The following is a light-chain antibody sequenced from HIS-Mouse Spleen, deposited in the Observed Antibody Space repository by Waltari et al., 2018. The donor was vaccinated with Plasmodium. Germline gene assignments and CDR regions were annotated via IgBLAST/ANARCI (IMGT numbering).Light chain of an antibody. CDR3: QQRSNWIT. Sequence: EIVMTQSPATLSVSPGERATLSCRASQSVSSNLAWYQQKPGQAPRLLIYGASNRATGIPARLSGSGSGTDFTLTISSLEPEDFAVYYCQQRSNWITFGQGTRLEIK. V-gene: IGKV3-11*01. J-gene: IGKJ5*01. CDR2: GAS. CDR1: QSVSSN.